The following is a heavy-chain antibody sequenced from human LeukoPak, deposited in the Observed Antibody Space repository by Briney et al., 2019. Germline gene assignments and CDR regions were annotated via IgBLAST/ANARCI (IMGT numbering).Heavy chain of an antibody. CDR3: ARRQYHYYGMDV. D-gene: IGHD2-2*01. J-gene: IGHJ6*02. CDR1: GDSVSSGSYY. Sequence: SETLSLTCNVSGDSVSSGSYYWSWIRQPPGKGLEWIGYIYYSGSTNYNSSLKSRVTMSVDTSKNQFSLNLSSVTAADTAVYYCARRQYHYYGMDVWGQGTTVTVSS. V-gene: IGHV4-61*01. CDR2: IYYSGST.